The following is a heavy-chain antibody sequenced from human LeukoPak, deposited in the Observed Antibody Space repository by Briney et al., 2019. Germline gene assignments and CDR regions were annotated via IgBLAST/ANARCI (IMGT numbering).Heavy chain of an antibody. Sequence: PSETLSLTCAVYGGSFSGYYWSWIRQPPGKGLEWIGEINHSGSTNYNPSLKSRVTISVDTSKNQFSLELSSVTAADTAVYYCARASTHSDYWGQGTLVTVSS. D-gene: IGHD1-1*01. CDR3: ARASTHSDY. CDR2: INHSGST. V-gene: IGHV4-34*01. J-gene: IGHJ4*02. CDR1: GGSFSGYY.